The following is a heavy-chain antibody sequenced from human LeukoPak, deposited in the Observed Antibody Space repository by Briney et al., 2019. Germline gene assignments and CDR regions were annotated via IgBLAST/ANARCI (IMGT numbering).Heavy chain of an antibody. J-gene: IGHJ6*03. CDR3: ARDGLGYGAFSYYYYYMDV. Sequence: GGSLRLSCAASGFTFSGYSMDWVRQAPGEGLEWVSYISSSSTSIYYADSVKGRFTISRDNAKNSLYLQLNSLRAEDTAVYYCARDGLGYGAFSYYYYYMDVWGKGTTVTVSS. D-gene: IGHD4-17*01. CDR2: ISSSSTSI. CDR1: GFTFSGYS. V-gene: IGHV3-48*01.